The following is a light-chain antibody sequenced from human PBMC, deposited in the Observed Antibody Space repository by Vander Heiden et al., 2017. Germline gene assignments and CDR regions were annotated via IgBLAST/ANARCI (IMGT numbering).Light chain of an antibody. V-gene: IGLV3-21*02. CDR2: DDS. CDR1: IIGTKS. CDR3: QVWDSSSDHLFV. J-gene: IGLJ1*01. Sequence: SYVLTQPPSVSVAPGQTAGRTCGGFIIGTKSVHWYQQKPGQAPVLVVYDDSDRPSGIPERFSGANSGNTATLTISRVEAGDEADYYCQVWDSSSDHLFVFGTGTKVAVL.